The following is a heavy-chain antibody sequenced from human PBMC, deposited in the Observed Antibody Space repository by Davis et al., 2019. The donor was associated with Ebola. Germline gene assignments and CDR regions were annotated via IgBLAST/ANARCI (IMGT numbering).Heavy chain of an antibody. CDR2: IIPILGIA. D-gene: IGHD3-22*01. CDR3: AGCLQIGRWGSSGYRDYYYGMDV. J-gene: IGHJ6*02. V-gene: IGHV1-69*04. Sequence: SVKVSCKASGGTFSSYAISWVRQAPGQGLEWMGRIIPILGIANYAQKFQGRVTITADESTSTAYMELSSLRSEDTAVYYCAGCLQIGRWGSSGYRDYYYGMDVWGQGTTVTVSS. CDR1: GGTFSSYA.